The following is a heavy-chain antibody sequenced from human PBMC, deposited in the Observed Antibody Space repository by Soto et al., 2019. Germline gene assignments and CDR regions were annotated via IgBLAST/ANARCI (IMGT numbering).Heavy chain of an antibody. V-gene: IGHV1-69*01. Sequence: QVQLVQSGAEVKKPGSSVKVSCKASGGTFSSYAISWVRQAPGQGLEWMGGIIPIFGTANYAKKFQGRVTITADESTSTAYMELSSLRSEDTAVYYCARVGHCSGGSCYAGNDYWGQGTMVTVSS. CDR2: IIPIFGTA. D-gene: IGHD2-15*01. CDR1: GGTFSSYA. CDR3: ARVGHCSGGSCYAGNDY. J-gene: IGHJ4*02.